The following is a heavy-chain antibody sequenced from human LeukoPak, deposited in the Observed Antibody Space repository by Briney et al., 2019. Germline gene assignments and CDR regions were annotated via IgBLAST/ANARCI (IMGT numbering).Heavy chain of an antibody. CDR3: ARGGEYGSSWYSGDFDY. CDR2: ISSSSSYI. Sequence: GGSLRLSCAASGFTFSSYSMNWVRQAPGKGLEWVSSISSSSSYIYYADSVKGRFTISRDIAKNSLYLQMNSLRAEDTAIYYCARGGEYGSSWYSGDFDYWGQGTLVTVSS. V-gene: IGHV3-21*01. D-gene: IGHD6-13*01. J-gene: IGHJ4*02. CDR1: GFTFSSYS.